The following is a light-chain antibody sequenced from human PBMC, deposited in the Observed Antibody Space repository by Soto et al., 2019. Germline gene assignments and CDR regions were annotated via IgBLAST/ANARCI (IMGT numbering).Light chain of an antibody. CDR1: ASDIGGYNF. CDR3: SAHGGTNPYV. J-gene: IGLJ1*01. Sequence: QSALTQPPSASGSPGQSVAISCTGTASDIGGYNFVSWYQQHPGKAPKLMIYEVNKRPSGVPDRFSGSESGNTASLTVSGLQAEDEADYYCSAHGGTNPYVFGTGTKVTVL. V-gene: IGLV2-8*01. CDR2: EVN.